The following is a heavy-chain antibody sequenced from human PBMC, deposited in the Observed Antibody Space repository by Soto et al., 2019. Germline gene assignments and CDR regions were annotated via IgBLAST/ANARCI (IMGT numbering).Heavy chain of an antibody. J-gene: IGHJ4*02. CDR3: AGGIAVPAALEY. D-gene: IGHD6-19*01. V-gene: IGHV1-2*02. Sequence: EASVNVSCEASGYTFTGYYMHWVRQAPGQGLEWMGWINPNSGGTNYAQKFQGRVTMTRDTSISTAYMELSRLRSDDTAVYYCAGGIAVPAALEYWGQGTLVTVSS. CDR1: GYTFTGYY. CDR2: INPNSGGT.